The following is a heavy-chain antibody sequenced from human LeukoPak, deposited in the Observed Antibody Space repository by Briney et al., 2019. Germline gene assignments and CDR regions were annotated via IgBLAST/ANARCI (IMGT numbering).Heavy chain of an antibody. V-gene: IGHV1-46*01. J-gene: IGHJ4*02. D-gene: IGHD4-17*01. CDR3: ARDSTVYGDYIF. CDR2: INPSGGST. Sequence: ASVTVSCTASGYTFTSYYMHWVRQAPGQGLEWMGIINPSGGSTSYAQKFQGRVTMTRDTSTSTVYMELSSLRSEDTAVYYCARDSTVYGDYIFWGQGTLVTVSS. CDR1: GYTFTSYY.